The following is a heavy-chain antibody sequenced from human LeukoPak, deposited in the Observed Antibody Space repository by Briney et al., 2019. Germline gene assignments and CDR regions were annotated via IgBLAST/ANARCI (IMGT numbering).Heavy chain of an antibody. J-gene: IGHJ4*02. Sequence: SETLSLTCTVSGDSINSYYWSWIRQPLGKGLEWLGYIYYIGNTNYNPSLKSRVTISVDTSKNQISLKLSSVTAADTAVYYCARHSYSSGLDGDYIEYWGQGTLVTVSS. V-gene: IGHV4-59*08. CDR2: IYYIGNT. D-gene: IGHD6-19*01. CDR1: GDSINSYY. CDR3: ARHSYSSGLDGDYIEY.